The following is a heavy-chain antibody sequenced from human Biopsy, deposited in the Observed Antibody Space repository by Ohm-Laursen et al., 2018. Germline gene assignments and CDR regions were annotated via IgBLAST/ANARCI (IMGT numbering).Heavy chain of an antibody. D-gene: IGHD6-13*01. Sequence: SETLSLTCTVYGGSFNGYFWSWIRQPPGKGLEWIGDITQSGSTNYSPSIKSRVTISGDTAKKQFSLSLRSVTAADAAVYYCARVPLPGIGAAYQGRFLYGMDVWGQGTTVSVSS. CDR1: GGSFNGYF. CDR2: ITQSGST. V-gene: IGHV4-34*01. CDR3: ARVPLPGIGAAYQGRFLYGMDV. J-gene: IGHJ6*02.